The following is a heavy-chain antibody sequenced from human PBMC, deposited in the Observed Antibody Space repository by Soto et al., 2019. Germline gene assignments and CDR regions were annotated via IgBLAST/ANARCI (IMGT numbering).Heavy chain of an antibody. D-gene: IGHD3-22*01. CDR1: GGSINRSNYY. Sequence: QLQLQESGPGLVKPSETLSLSCSVSGGSINRSNYYWDWIRQPPGKGLEWIGTIYYNGNAYYNPSLKNRVTMSVDTSKNQFSLKLISVTAADTAVDYCARHFVAVVIKGWGYWGQGTLVTVSS. V-gene: IGHV4-39*01. CDR2: IYYNGNA. CDR3: ARHFVAVVIKGWGY. J-gene: IGHJ4*02.